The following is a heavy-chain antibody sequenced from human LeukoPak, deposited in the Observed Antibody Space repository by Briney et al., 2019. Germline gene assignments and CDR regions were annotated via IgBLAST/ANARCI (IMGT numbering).Heavy chain of an antibody. V-gene: IGHV4-4*02. D-gene: IGHD2-15*01. CDR2: IYHSGST. Sequence: PSGTLSLTCAVSGGSISSSNWWRWVRQPPGKGLGWIGQIYHSGSTNYNPSLKSRVTISVDKSKTQFSLKLRSVTAADTAVYYCARPLSLGYCSGGSCYGRGAWFDRWGQGTLVTVSS. CDR3: ARPLSLGYCSGGSCYGRGAWFDR. CDR1: GGSISSSNW. J-gene: IGHJ5*02.